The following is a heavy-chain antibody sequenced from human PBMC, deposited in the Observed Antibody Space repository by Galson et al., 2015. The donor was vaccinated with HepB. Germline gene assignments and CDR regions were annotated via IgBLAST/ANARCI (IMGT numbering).Heavy chain of an antibody. V-gene: IGHV4-38-2*02. CDR3: ARGISGNWFDP. J-gene: IGHJ5*02. Sequence: ETLSLTCTVSGYSISSGYYWGWIRQPPGKGLEWIGSIYHSGSTYYNPSLKSRVTISVDTSKNQFSLKLSSVTAADTAVYYCARGISGNWFDPWGQGTLVTVSS. CDR1: GYSISSGYY. CDR2: IYHSGST. D-gene: IGHD2-15*01.